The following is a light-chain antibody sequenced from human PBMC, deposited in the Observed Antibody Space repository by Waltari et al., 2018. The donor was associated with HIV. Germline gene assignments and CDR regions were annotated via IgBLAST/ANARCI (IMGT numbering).Light chain of an antibody. CDR2: WAS. V-gene: IGKV4-1*01. J-gene: IGKJ1*01. Sequence: DIVMTQHPDSLAVSLVERATINCKSSQSVLYSSNNKNYLAWYQQKPGQPPKLLIYWASTRESGVPDRFSGSGSGTDFTLTISSLQAEDVAVYYCQQYYSTTLTFGQGTKVEIK. CDR3: QQYYSTTLT. CDR1: QSVLYSSNNKNY.